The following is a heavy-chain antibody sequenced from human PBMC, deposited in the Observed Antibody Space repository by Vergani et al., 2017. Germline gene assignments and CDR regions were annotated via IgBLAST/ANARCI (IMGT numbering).Heavy chain of an antibody. Sequence: EVQLVESGGGLVQPGRSLRLSCAASGFTFVDYAMHWFRQAPGKGLEWVSGISWNSGSIGYADSVKGRFTISRDNAKNSLYLQMNSLRAEDTALYYCAKDIGYSGYDASFDYWGQGTLVTVSS. CDR3: AKDIGYSGYDASFDY. V-gene: IGHV3-9*01. CDR1: GFTFVDYA. CDR2: ISWNSGSI. J-gene: IGHJ4*02. D-gene: IGHD5-12*01.